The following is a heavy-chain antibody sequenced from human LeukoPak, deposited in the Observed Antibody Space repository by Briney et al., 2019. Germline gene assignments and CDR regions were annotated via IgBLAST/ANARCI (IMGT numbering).Heavy chain of an antibody. Sequence: GGSLRLSCSASGFTFSSYSMNWVRQAPGKGLGWVSSISSSSSYIYYADSVKGRFTISRDNAKNSLYLQMNSLRAEDTAVYYCARERGSGSPRVDYWGQGTLVTVSS. CDR1: GFTFSSYS. CDR2: ISSSSSYI. CDR3: ARERGSGSPRVDY. J-gene: IGHJ4*02. V-gene: IGHV3-21*01. D-gene: IGHD3-10*01.